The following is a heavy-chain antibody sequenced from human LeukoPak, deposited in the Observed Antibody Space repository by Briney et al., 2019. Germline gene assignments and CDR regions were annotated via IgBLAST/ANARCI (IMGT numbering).Heavy chain of an antibody. J-gene: IGHJ6*02. D-gene: IGHD2-15*01. V-gene: IGHV3-21*01. CDR3: ARHRYCSGGSCYQPMDV. CDR1: GFTFSSYA. CDR2: ISSSSSYI. Sequence: GGSLRLSCAASGFTFSSYAMSWVRQAPGKGLEWVSSISSSSSYIYYADSVKGRFTISRETANNSLYLQMNRLRAEDTAVYYCARHRYCSGGSCYQPMDVWGQGTTVTVSS.